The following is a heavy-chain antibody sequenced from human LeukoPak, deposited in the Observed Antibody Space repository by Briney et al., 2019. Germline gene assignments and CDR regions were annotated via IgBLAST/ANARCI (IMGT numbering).Heavy chain of an antibody. D-gene: IGHD2-21*01. J-gene: IGHJ6*03. Sequence: ASVKVSCKASGYTFTGYYMHWVRQAPGQGLEWMGWINPNSGGTNYAQKFQGRVTMTRDTSIGTAYMELSRLRSDDTAVYYCARGKCGGDCYSLGYYYYMDVWGKGTTVTVS. CDR2: INPNSGGT. V-gene: IGHV1-2*02. CDR1: GYTFTGYY. CDR3: ARGKCGGDCYSLGYYYYMDV.